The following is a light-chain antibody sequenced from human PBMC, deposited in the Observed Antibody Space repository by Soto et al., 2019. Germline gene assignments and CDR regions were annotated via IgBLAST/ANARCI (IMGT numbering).Light chain of an antibody. CDR1: HSISSW. Sequence: DIQMTQSPSTLSASVGDRVTIPCRASHSISSWLAWYQQKPGKAPKLLIYKASSLESGVPSRFSGSGSGTEFTLTISSLQPDDFATYYCQQYNSYSWTFGQGTKVEIK. CDR3: QQYNSYSWT. J-gene: IGKJ1*01. V-gene: IGKV1-5*03. CDR2: KAS.